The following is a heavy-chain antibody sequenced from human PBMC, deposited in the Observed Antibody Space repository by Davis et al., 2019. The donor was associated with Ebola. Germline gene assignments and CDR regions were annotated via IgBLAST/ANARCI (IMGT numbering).Heavy chain of an antibody. CDR2: LYSGGSA. CDR3: ARGGELLFAY. D-gene: IGHD1-26*01. CDR1: GFTDSSNY. J-gene: IGHJ4*02. Sequence: PGGSLRLSCAASGFTDSSNYMSWVRQAPGKGLEWVSVLYSGGSADYADSVKGRFTISRDNSKNELYLQMNSLRAEDTAVYYCARGGELLFAYWGQGTLVTVSS. V-gene: IGHV3-66*01.